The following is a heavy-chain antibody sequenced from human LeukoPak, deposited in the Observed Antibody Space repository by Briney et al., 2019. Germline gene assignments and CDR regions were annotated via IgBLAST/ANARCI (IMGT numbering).Heavy chain of an antibody. CDR2: FAGSDTTT. V-gene: IGHV3-48*03. D-gene: IGHD3-22*01. Sequence: GGSLRLSCAASGFESGAYEMNGVRAAPGEGLEWVAYFAGSDTTTYYADSVKGRFTISRDNARNSLYLQMNSLRAEDTALYYCTTLGYHLDSWGQGTLVTVSS. CDR1: GFESGAYE. J-gene: IGHJ4*02. CDR3: TTLGYHLDS.